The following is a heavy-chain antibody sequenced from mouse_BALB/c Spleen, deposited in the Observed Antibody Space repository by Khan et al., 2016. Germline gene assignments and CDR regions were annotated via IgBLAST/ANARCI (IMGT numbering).Heavy chain of an antibody. CDR2: ISYSGST. V-gene: IGHV3-2*02. D-gene: IGHD3-1*01. CDR3: ARQLAY. CDR1: GYSITSDYA. Sequence: EVQLQESGPGLVKPSQSLSLTCTVTGYSITSDYAWNWIRQFPGNKLEWMGYISYSGSTSYNPSLKSRISITRDTSKNQFFLQLNSVTTEDTATXYGARQLAYWGQGTLVTVSA. J-gene: IGHJ3*01.